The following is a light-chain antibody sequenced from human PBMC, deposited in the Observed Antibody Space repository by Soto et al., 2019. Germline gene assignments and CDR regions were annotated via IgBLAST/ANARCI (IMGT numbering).Light chain of an antibody. CDR1: QNIDTY. CDR2: DAS. Sequence: EILLTQSPATLSLSPGEIATLSFRASQNIDTYLDWYQQKPGQSPRLLIFDASSRATGTPARFSGSGSGTDFTLTISSLEPEDFALYHCLQRSAWPLTFGPGTKVDIK. CDR3: LQRSAWPLT. J-gene: IGKJ3*01. V-gene: IGKV3-11*01.